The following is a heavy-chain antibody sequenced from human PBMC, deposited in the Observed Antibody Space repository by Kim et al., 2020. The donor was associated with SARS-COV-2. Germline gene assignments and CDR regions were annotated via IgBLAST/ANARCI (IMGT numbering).Heavy chain of an antibody. J-gene: IGHJ3*02. V-gene: IGHV1-46*01. CDR1: GYTFTSYY. D-gene: IGHD3-3*01. CDR2: INPSGGST. CDR3: ARDGSVRFLEWQYDAFDI. Sequence: ASVKVSCKASGYTFTSYYMHWVRQAPGQGLEGMGIINPSGGSTSYAQKFQGRVTMTRDTSTSTVYMELSSLRSEDTAVYYCARDGSVRFLEWQYDAFDIWGQGKMVTVSS.